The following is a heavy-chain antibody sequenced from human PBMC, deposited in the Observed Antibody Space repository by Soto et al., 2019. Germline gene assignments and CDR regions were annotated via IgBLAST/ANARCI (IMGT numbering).Heavy chain of an antibody. V-gene: IGHV3-9*01. CDR2: ISWNSGGI. D-gene: IGHD3-9*01. Sequence: EVQLVESGGGLVQPARSLRLSCAASGFTFDDYAMHWVRQGPXKXLEWVSGISWNSGGIGYADSVKGRFTISRDNAKNSLYLQMDRLRPEDTAFYYCAKSPHDXLIGSAFDYWGQGTLVTVSS. CDR1: GFTFDDYA. CDR3: AKSPHDXLIGSAFDY. J-gene: IGHJ4*02.